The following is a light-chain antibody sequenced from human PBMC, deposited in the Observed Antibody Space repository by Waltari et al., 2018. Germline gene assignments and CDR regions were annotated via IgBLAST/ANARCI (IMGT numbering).Light chain of an antibody. CDR3: QQYNNWPET. Sequence: DIVMTQSPATLSVSPGERATLPCRASQSIGSNLAWYQHNPGQAPRFLIYGASTRATGIPVRFSGSGSGTEFTLTISSLQSADFAVYFCQQYNNWPETFGQGTKVEIK. CDR1: QSIGSN. V-gene: IGKV3-15*01. J-gene: IGKJ1*01. CDR2: GAS.